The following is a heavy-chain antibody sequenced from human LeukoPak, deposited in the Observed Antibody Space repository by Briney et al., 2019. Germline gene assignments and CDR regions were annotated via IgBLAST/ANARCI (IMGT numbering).Heavy chain of an antibody. CDR2: IYSGGST. CDR3: ARGYGGNSPFDY. J-gene: IGHJ4*02. V-gene: IGHV3-53*01. D-gene: IGHD4-23*01. Sequence: GGSLRLSCAASGFTVSSNYMSWVRQAPGQGLEWVSVIYSGGSTYYADSVKGRFTISRDNSKNTLYLQMNSLRAEDTAVYYCARGYGGNSPFDYWGQGTLVTVSS. CDR1: GFTVSSNY.